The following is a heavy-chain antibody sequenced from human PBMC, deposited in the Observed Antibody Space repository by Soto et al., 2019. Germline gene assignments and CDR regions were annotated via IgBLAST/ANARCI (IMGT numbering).Heavy chain of an antibody. J-gene: IGHJ6*03. Sequence: SETLSLTCAVYGGSFSGYYWSWIRQPPGKGLEWIGEINHSGSTNYNPSLKSRVAISVDTSKNQFSLKLSSVTAADTAVYYCARISRYCSSTSCYGQNYYYYMDVWGKGTTVTVSS. V-gene: IGHV4-34*01. CDR2: INHSGST. CDR3: ARISRYCSSTSCYGQNYYYYMDV. CDR1: GGSFSGYY. D-gene: IGHD2-2*01.